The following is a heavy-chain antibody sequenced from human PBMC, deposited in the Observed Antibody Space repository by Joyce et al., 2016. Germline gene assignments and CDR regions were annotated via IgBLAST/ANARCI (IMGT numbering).Heavy chain of an antibody. J-gene: IGHJ4*02. V-gene: IGHV3-21*01. CDR2: LSSSSSYI. Sequence: EVQLVESGGGLVKPGGSLRLSCAASGFTFSSYSMGWVRQGPGKGLEWVSSLSSSSSYIKYTDSGKGRFTISRDNAKNSLYLQMNSLRVEDTAVYYCARSSYTNGIFDYWGQGTLVTVSS. D-gene: IGHD2-8*01. CDR3: ARSSYTNGIFDY. CDR1: GFTFSSYS.